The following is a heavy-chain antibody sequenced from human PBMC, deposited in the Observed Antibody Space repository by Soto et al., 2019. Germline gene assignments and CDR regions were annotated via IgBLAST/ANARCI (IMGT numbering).Heavy chain of an antibody. J-gene: IGHJ4*02. CDR3: AKNLDASVSYDY. CDR1: GFTFSSNA. D-gene: IGHD3-3*01. CDR2: ISGSGGSI. V-gene: IGHV3-23*01. Sequence: EVQLLESGGGLVQPGGSLRLSCAASGFTFSSNAMTWVRQAPGKGLEWLSAISGSGGSIYYADSVRGRFTISRDNSKNTLFLQMNSLRAEDTAVYYCAKNLDASVSYDYWCQGNLVTVSS.